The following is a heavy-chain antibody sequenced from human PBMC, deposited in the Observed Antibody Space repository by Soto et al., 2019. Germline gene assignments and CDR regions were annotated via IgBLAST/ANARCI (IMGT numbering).Heavy chain of an antibody. CDR2: ISGSGGST. D-gene: IGHD3-22*01. CDR1: GFTFSSYA. V-gene: IGHV3-23*01. CDR3: AKDQRRGQRDSSGYYWCDAFDI. J-gene: IGHJ3*02. Sequence: EVQLLESGGGLVQPGGSLRLSCAASGFTFSSYAMSWVRQAPGKGLEWVSAISGSGGSTYYADSVKGRFTISRDNSKNPLYLQMNSLRAEETSVYYCAKDQRRGQRDSSGYYWCDAFDIWGQGTMVTVSS.